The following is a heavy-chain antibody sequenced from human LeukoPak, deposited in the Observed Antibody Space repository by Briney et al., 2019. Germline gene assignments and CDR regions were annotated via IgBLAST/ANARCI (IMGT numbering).Heavy chain of an antibody. Sequence: ASVKVSCKVSGYTLTELSMHWVRQAPGKGLEWMGGFDPEDGETIYAQKFQGRVTMTEDTSTDTAYMELSSLRSEDTAVYYCVRDGGVLFGEFPFDYWGQGTLVTVSS. CDR2: FDPEDGET. V-gene: IGHV1-24*01. CDR3: VRDGGVLFGEFPFDY. CDR1: GYTLTELS. J-gene: IGHJ4*02. D-gene: IGHD3-10*01.